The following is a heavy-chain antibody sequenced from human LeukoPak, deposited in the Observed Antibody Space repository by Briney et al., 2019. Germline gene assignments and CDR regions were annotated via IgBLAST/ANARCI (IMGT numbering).Heavy chain of an antibody. J-gene: IGHJ4*02. D-gene: IGHD3-3*01. CDR3: ARVEDPSIFGVIDY. CDR1: GYTFSSYG. CDR2: ISIYNTNT. V-gene: IGHV1-18*01. Sequence: ASVKVSCKASGYTFSSYGISWVRQAPGQGLEWMGWISIYNTNTNYAQNLQGRVTMTTDTSTSTTYMELRSLRSDDTAVYYCARVEDPSIFGVIDYWGQGTLVTVSS.